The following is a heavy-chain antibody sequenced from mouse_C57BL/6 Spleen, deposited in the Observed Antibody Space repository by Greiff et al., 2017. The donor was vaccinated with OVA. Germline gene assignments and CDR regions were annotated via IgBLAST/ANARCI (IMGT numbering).Heavy chain of an antibody. D-gene: IGHD3-2*02. CDR1: GYTFTDYN. CDR2: INPNNGGT. J-gene: IGHJ3*01. V-gene: IGHV1-22*01. Sequence: VQLQQSGPELVKPGASVKMSCKASGYTFTDYNMHWVKQSHGKSLEWIGYINPNNGGTSYNQKFKGKATLTVNKSSSTAYMELRSLTSEDSAVYYCAREDSSGYVWFAYWGQGTLVTVSA. CDR3: AREDSSGYVWFAY.